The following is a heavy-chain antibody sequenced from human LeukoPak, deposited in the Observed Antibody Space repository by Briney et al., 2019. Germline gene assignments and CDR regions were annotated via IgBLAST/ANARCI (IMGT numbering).Heavy chain of an antibody. CDR2: ISAYNGNT. CDR1: GYTFTSYG. Sequence: ASVKVSCKASGYTFTSYGISWVRQARGQGLEWMGWISAYNGNTNYAQKLQGRVTMTTDTSTSTAYMELRSLRSDDTAVYYCARVVTIFGVVITHDAFDIWGQGTMVTVSS. J-gene: IGHJ3*02. CDR3: ARVVTIFGVVITHDAFDI. D-gene: IGHD3-3*01. V-gene: IGHV1-18*01.